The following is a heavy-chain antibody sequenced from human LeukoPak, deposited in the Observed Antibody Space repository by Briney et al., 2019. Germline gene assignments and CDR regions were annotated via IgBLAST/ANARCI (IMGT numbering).Heavy chain of an antibody. CDR3: ARDGYCSGGSCYYFDY. CDR2: MNPNSGNT. D-gene: IGHD2-15*01. V-gene: IGHV1-8*03. Sequence: GASVKVSCKASGYTFTSYDVNWVRQATGQGLEWMGWMNPNSGNTGYAQKFQGRVTITRNTSISTAYMELSSLRSEDTAVYYCARDGYCSGGSCYYFDYWGQGTLVTVSS. CDR1: GYTFTSYD. J-gene: IGHJ4*02.